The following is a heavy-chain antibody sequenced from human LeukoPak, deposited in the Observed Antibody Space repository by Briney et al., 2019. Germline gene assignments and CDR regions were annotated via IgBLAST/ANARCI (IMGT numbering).Heavy chain of an antibody. CDR1: GFTFSSYS. D-gene: IGHD2-15*01. CDR2: ISSSSSYI. J-gene: IGHJ6*02. CDR3: ARDGGGSSFRSYYYYGMDV. V-gene: IGHV3-21*01. Sequence: TGGSLRLSCAASGFTFSSYSMNWVRQAPGKGLEWVSSISSSSSYIYYADSVKGRFTISRDNAKNSLYLQMNSLRAEDTAVYYCARDGGGSSFRSYYYYGMDVWGQGTTVTVSS.